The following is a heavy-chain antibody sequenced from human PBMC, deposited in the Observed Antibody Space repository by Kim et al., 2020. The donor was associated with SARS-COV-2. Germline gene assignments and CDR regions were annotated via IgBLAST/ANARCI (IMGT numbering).Heavy chain of an antibody. V-gene: IGHV4-39*01. CDR2: IYYGGYA. J-gene: IGHJ4*02. CDR3: ARQSLYWATPSYCFDS. Sequence: SETLSLTCSVSGGSISSSSDYYWGWIRQPPGKGLEWLGSIYYGGYAYYNPSLKSRLTISADTTQNHFSVELTSVTATDTALYYCARQSLYWATPSYCFDSWGQGILVTVSS. D-gene: IGHD2-8*02. CDR1: GGSISSSSDYY.